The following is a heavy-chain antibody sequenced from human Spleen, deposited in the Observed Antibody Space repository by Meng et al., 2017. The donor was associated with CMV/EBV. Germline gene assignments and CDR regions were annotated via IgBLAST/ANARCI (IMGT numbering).Heavy chain of an antibody. CDR2: IHPHRGDT. V-gene: IGHV1-2*02. J-gene: IGHJ4*02. Sequence: ASVKVSCKASGYTFTAHYFHWVRQAPGQGLEWMGWIHPHRGDTNYAQQFQGRVTLTRDTSINTGYMELSRLRSDDTAVYYCARAYAFNFPLDFWGQGTLVTVSS. CDR3: ARAYAFNFPLDF. CDR1: GYTFTAHY.